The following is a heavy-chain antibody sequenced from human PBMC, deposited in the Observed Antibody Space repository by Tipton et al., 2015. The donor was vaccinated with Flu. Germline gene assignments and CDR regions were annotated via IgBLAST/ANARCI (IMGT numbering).Heavy chain of an antibody. J-gene: IGHJ4*02. CDR3: ARELGEFDY. V-gene: IGHV1-2*02. D-gene: IGHD3-16*01. CDR1: GYSFTGHY. CDR2: INPSSGDT. Sequence: QLVQSGAEVKKPGASVKVSCQASGYSFTGHYMHWERQAPGQGLEWMGWINPSSGDTVYAQKFQGRVAMTRDSSISTGYMELKSLQSDDTAVYYCARELGEFDYWGQGTLVTVSS.